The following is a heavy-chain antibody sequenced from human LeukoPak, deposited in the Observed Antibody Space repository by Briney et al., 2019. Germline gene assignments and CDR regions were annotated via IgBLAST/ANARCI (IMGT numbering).Heavy chain of an antibody. J-gene: IGHJ3*02. Sequence: ASVKVSCKASGYTFTSYYMHWVRQAPGQGLEWMGWISAYNGNTNYAQKLQGRVTMTTDTSTSTAYMGLRSLRSDDTAVYYCASGQLRGAFDIWGQGTMVTVSS. CDR2: ISAYNGNT. D-gene: IGHD6-6*01. CDR1: GYTFTSYY. V-gene: IGHV1-18*04. CDR3: ASGQLRGAFDI.